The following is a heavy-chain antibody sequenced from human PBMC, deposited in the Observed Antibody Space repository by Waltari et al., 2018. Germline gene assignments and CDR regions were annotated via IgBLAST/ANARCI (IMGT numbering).Heavy chain of an antibody. CDR3: ARRSWSLGFDY. D-gene: IGHD7-27*01. V-gene: IGHV1-46*01. CDR2: INPGCVIT. CDR1: GYTFTSHY. Sequence: QVQLVQSGAEVKKPGASVKDSCKASGYTFTSHYLHWVRQAPGQVLEWMGTINPGCVITPYAQKFQGRVTITRDTSTSTGYMELSSLGSEDTAVYYCARRSWSLGFDYWGQGTLATVSS. J-gene: IGHJ4*02.